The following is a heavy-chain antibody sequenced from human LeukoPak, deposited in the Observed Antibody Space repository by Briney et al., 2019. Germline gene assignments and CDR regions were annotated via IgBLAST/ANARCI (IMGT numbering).Heavy chain of an antibody. CDR3: ARDEIAAVLSGIYYYGMDV. Sequence: SETLSLTCTVSGGSISSGDYYWSWIRQPPGKGLEWIGYIYYSGSTYYNPSLKSRVTISVDTSKNQFSLKLSSVTAADTAVYYCARDEIAAVLSGIYYYGMDVWGQGTTVTVSS. J-gene: IGHJ6*02. CDR1: GGSISSGDYY. CDR2: IYYSGST. D-gene: IGHD6-13*01. V-gene: IGHV4-30-4*02.